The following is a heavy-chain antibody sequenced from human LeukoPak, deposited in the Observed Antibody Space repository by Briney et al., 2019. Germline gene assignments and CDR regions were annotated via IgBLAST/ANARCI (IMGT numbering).Heavy chain of an antibody. J-gene: IGHJ4*02. V-gene: IGHV4-4*02. Sequence: SETLSLTCGVSGGSISSTNWWSWVRQPPGKGLEWIGEIHHSGSTNSNPSLKSRVTISFDKSNNQFSLKLSSVTAADTAVYYCARIYCGSGSCFYFDYWGQGTLVTVSS. D-gene: IGHD2-15*01. CDR2: IHHSGST. CDR1: GGSISSTNW. CDR3: ARIYCGSGSCFYFDY.